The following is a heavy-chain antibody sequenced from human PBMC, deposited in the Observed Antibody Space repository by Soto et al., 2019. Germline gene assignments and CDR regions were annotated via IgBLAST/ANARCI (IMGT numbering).Heavy chain of an antibody. D-gene: IGHD2-15*01. CDR1: GFTFHDYA. CDR2: ISWDSGNI. V-gene: IGHV3-9*01. Sequence: EVQLVESGGGLVQPGRSLRLSCTASGFTFHDYAIHWVRQVPGKGLEWVSGISWDSGNIGYADSVQGRFTISSDNSKNALYPQMNSLRPEDTAFYYCAKGSCSDISCYSGFFGDWGQGTVVTGSS. CDR3: AKGSCSDISCYSGFFGD. J-gene: IGHJ4*02.